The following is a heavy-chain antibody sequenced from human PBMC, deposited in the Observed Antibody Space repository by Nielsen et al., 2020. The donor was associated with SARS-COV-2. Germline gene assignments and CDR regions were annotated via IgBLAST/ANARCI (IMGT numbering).Heavy chain of an antibody. D-gene: IGHD6-6*01. CDR2: IYYSGST. J-gene: IGHJ4*02. V-gene: IGHV4-59*08. CDR3: ARHSYSSSEEGLDY. CDR1: GGSFSGYY. Sequence: SETLSLTCAVYGGSFSGYYWSWIRQPPGKGLEWIGYIYYSGSTNYNPSLKSRVTISVDTSKNQFSLKLSSVTAADTAVYYCARHSYSSSEEGLDYWGQGTLVTVSS.